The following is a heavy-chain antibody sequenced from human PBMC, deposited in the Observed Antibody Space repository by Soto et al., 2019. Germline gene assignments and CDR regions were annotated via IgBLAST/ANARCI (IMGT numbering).Heavy chain of an antibody. Sequence: PGGSLRLSCAASGFTFSSYAMSWVRQAPGKGLEWVSAISGSGGSTYCADSVKGRFTISRDNSKNTLYLQMNSLRAEDTAVYYCAKETGHSSGWYLDYWGQGTLVTVSS. CDR3: AKETGHSSGWYLDY. V-gene: IGHV3-23*01. CDR1: GFTFSSYA. CDR2: ISGSGGST. D-gene: IGHD6-19*01. J-gene: IGHJ4*02.